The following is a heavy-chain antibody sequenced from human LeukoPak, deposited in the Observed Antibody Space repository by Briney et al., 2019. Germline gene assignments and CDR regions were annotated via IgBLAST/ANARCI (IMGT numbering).Heavy chain of an antibody. CDR3: ERSSMVVVSILDD. J-gene: IGHJ4*01. Sequence: PRGSLRLSSAAPGFPFISYATHWVRQAPGQGLEYVSAISSNGGSTSYANSVKGRFTISRDNSKNTVYLQMGSLRAEDMAVYYRERSSMVVVSILDDWGHGTLVTVSS. CDR2: ISSNGGST. CDR1: GFPFISYA. V-gene: IGHV3-64*01. D-gene: IGHD3-22*01.